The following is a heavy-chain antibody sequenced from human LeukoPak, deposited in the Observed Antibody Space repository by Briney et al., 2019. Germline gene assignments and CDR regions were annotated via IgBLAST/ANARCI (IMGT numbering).Heavy chain of an antibody. CDR1: GYTFTGYY. CDR3: AMGTYYYDSSGYSIDY. J-gene: IGHJ4*02. V-gene: IGHV1-18*04. D-gene: IGHD3-22*01. CDR2: ISAYNGNT. Sequence: ASVKVSCKATGYTFTGYYMHWVRQAPGQGLEWMGWISAYNGNTNFAQKLQGRVTMTTDTSTSTAYMELRSLRSDDTAVYYCAMGTYYYDSSGYSIDYWGQGTLVTVSS.